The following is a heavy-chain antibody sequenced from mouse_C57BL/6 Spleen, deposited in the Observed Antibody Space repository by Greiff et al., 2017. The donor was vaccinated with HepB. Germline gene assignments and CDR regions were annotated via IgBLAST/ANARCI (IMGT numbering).Heavy chain of an antibody. D-gene: IGHD1-1*01. J-gene: IGHJ3*01. V-gene: IGHV3-6*01. Sequence: EVQLQESGPGLVKPSQSLSLTCSVTGYSITSGYYWNWIRQFPGNKLEWMGYISYDGSNNYNPSLKNRISITRDTSKNQFFLKLNSVTTEDTATYYCARGDIYYYGSSPWFAYWGQGTLVTVSA. CDR1: GYSITSGYY. CDR3: ARGDIYYYGSSPWFAY. CDR2: ISYDGSN.